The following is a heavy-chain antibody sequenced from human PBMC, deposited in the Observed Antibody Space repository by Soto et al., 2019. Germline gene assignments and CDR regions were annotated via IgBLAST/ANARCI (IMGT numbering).Heavy chain of an antibody. CDR2: ISYDGSNK. V-gene: IGHV3-30*18. CDR1: GYTFSSYG. D-gene: IGHD2-2*01. J-gene: IGHJ6*02. CDR3: AKDMYQLLFYYYYYGMDV. Sequence: QVQLVQSGAEVKKPGASVKVSCKPSGYTFSSYGMHWVRQAPGKGLEWVAVISYDGSNKYYADSVKGRFTISRDNSKNTLYLQMNSLRAEDTAVYYCAKDMYQLLFYYYYYGMDVWGQGTTVTVSS.